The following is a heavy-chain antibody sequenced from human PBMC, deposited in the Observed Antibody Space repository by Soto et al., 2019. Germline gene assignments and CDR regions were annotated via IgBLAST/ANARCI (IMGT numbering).Heavy chain of an antibody. D-gene: IGHD3-22*01. Sequence: PLKFYYKPSGYNFTTYAMHCQRQAPGQRLEWMGWINAGNGNTKYSQKFQGRVTITRDTSASTAYGELSSLRSEDTAVYFCAGVKKTLEVVLVRAVWAKGTAVPVSS. CDR3: AGVKKTLEVVLVRAV. V-gene: IGHV1-3*01. CDR2: INAGNGNT. CDR1: GYNFTTYA. J-gene: IGHJ6*04.